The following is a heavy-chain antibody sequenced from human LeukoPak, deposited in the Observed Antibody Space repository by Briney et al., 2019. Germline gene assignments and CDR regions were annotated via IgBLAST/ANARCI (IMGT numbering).Heavy chain of an antibody. D-gene: IGHD1-14*01. Sequence: GGSLGLSCAASGFTFSTFAIHWVRQAPGKGLEWVAVISYDGTNKYYADSVKGRFTISRDNSKNTLYLEMNSLRTEDTAVYYCTRVDEVFAFDIRGHGTMVTVSS. V-gene: IGHV3-30-3*01. CDR2: ISYDGTNK. CDR1: GFTFSTFA. J-gene: IGHJ3*02. CDR3: TRVDEVFAFDI.